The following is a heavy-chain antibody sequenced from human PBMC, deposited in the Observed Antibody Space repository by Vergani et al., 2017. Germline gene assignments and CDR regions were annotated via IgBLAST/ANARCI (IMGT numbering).Heavy chain of an antibody. CDR3: ARQGYCSSTSCVPGELYAFDI. CDR2: ISSSGSTI. J-gene: IGHJ3*02. Sequence: EVQLVESGGGVVQPGGSLRLSCAASGFTFSSYEMNWVRQAPGKGLEWVSYISSSGSTIYYADSVKGRFTISRDNAKNSLYLQMNSLRAEDTAVYYCARQGYCSSTSCVPGELYAFDIWGQGTMVTVSS. D-gene: IGHD2-2*01. CDR1: GFTFSSYE. V-gene: IGHV3-48*03.